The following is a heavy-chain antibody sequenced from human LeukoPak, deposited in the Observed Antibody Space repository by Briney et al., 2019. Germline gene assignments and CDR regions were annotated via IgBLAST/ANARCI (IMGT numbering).Heavy chain of an antibody. D-gene: IGHD5-24*01. CDR3: AGGVRDGYNPR. CDR1: GGSISSGSYY. J-gene: IGHJ4*02. Sequence: PSQTLSLTCTVSGGSISSGSYYWSWIPPPAGKGLEWIGRIYTSGSTNYNPSLKSRVTISVDTSKNQFSLKLSSVTAADTAVYYCAGGVRDGYNPRWGQGTLVTVSS. V-gene: IGHV4-61*02. CDR2: IYTSGST.